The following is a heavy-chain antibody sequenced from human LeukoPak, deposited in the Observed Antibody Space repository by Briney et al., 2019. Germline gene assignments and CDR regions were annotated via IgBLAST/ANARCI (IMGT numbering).Heavy chain of an antibody. CDR1: GGSFSGYY. V-gene: IGHV4-34*01. CDR2: INHSGST. CDR3: ARVPWYCSSTSCPMVWFDP. Sequence: SETLSLTCAVYGGSFSGYYWSWIRQPPGKGLEWIGEINHSGSTNYNPSLKSRVTISVDTSKNQFSLKLSSVTAADTAVYYCARVPWYCSSTSCPMVWFDPWGQGTPVTVSS. J-gene: IGHJ5*02. D-gene: IGHD2-2*01.